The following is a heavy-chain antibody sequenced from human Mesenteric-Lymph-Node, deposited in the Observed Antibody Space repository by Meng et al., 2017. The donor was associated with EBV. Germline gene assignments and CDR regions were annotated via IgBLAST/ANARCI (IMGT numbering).Heavy chain of an antibody. J-gene: IGHJ4*02. CDR2: IDPGDSDT. D-gene: IGHD4-23*01. CDR3: ARQQGNSGGDY. V-gene: IGHV5-51*01. Sequence: GAEVKKPGESLKVSCNGSGYSFTSDWIGWVRQMPGKGLGWMGIIDPGDSDTRYSPSYQGQVTISADKSISTADLQWSSLKALDTAMYYCARQQGNSGGDYWGQGTLVTVSS. CDR1: GYSFTSDW.